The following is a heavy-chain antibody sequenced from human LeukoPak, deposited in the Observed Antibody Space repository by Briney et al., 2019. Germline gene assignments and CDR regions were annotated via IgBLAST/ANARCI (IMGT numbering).Heavy chain of an antibody. J-gene: IGHJ4*02. CDR2: IYYSGST. V-gene: IGHV4-34*01. CDR1: GGSFSGYY. Sequence: SETLSLTCAVYGGSFSGYYWSWIRQPPGKGLEWIGSIYYSGSTYYNPSLKSRVTISVDTSKNQFSLKLSSVTAADTAVYYCARYAPYDYVWGSPANWGQGTLVTVSS. D-gene: IGHD3-16*01. CDR3: ARYAPYDYVWGSPAN.